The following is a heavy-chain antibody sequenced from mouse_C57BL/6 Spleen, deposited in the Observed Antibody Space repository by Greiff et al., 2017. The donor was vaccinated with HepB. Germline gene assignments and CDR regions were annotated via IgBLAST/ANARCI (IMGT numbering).Heavy chain of an antibody. D-gene: IGHD1-1*01. CDR1: GYAFSSSW. V-gene: IGHV1-82*01. CDR3: AENYYGSSRDY. J-gene: IGHJ4*01. Sequence: QVQLQQSGPELVKPGASVKISCKASGYAFSSSWMNWVKQRPGKGLEWIGRIYPGDGDTNYNGKFKGKATLTADKSSSTAYMQLSSLTSEDSAVYFCAENYYGSSRDYWGQGTSVTVSS. CDR2: IYPGDGDT.